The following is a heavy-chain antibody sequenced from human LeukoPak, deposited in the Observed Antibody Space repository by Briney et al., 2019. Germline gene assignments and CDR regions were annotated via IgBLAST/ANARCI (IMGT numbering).Heavy chain of an antibody. Sequence: SVKVSCKASGGTFSSYAISWVRQAPGQGLEWMGGIIPIFGTANYAQKFQGRVTITTDESTSTAYMELGSLRSEDTAVYYCARSYSSSWDYYYYMDVWGKGTTVTVSS. CDR1: GGTFSSYA. D-gene: IGHD6-13*01. J-gene: IGHJ6*03. CDR3: ARSYSSSWDYYYYMDV. V-gene: IGHV1-69*05. CDR2: IIPIFGTA.